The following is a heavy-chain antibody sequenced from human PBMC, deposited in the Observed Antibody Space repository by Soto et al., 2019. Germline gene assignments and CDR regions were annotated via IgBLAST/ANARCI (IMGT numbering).Heavy chain of an antibody. Sequence: QLQLQESGSGLVRPSQTLSLTCAVSGGSISSGGYSWNWIRQPPGKGLEWIGNIYHRGSTLYNPSLKSRVTISVDKSKNQFSLKLSSVTAADTAVYYCARDQLEGNWFDPWGQGTLVTVSS. D-gene: IGHD1-1*01. CDR2: IYHRGST. CDR1: GGSISSGGYS. CDR3: ARDQLEGNWFDP. J-gene: IGHJ5*02. V-gene: IGHV4-30-2*01.